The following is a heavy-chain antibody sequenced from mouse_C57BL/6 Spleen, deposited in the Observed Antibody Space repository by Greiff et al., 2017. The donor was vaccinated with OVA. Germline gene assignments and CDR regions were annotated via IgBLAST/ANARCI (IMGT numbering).Heavy chain of an antibody. CDR1: GFTFSSYA. Sequence: DVKLVESGGGLVKPGGSLKLSCAASGFTFSSYAMSWVRQTPEKRLEWVATISDGGSYTYYPDNVKGRFTISRDNAKNNLYLQMSHLKSEDTAMYYCARDPYYGSSPYYFDYWGQGTTLTVSS. D-gene: IGHD1-1*01. CDR2: ISDGGSYT. J-gene: IGHJ2*01. V-gene: IGHV5-4*01. CDR3: ARDPYYGSSPYYFDY.